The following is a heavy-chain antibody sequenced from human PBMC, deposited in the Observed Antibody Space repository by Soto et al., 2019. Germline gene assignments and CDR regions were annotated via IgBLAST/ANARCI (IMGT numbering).Heavy chain of an antibody. D-gene: IGHD3-3*01. CDR3: ARLDDFLWYFDY. Sequence: QVQLQESGPGLVKPSQTLSLTCTVSGGSISSGGYYWSWIRQHPGKGLEWIGYIYYSGSTYYNPSLKSRVTISVDTSKNQFSLKLSSVTAVDTAVYYCARLDDFLWYFDYWGQGTLVTVSS. J-gene: IGHJ4*02. CDR1: GGSISSGGYY. CDR2: IYYSGST. V-gene: IGHV4-31*03.